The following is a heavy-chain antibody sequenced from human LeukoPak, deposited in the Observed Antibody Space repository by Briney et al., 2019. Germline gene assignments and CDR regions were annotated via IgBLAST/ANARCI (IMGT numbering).Heavy chain of an antibody. CDR3: ARDRVGVGSNGWEN. J-gene: IGHJ4*02. D-gene: IGHD6-19*01. V-gene: IGHV3-48*01. Sequence: GGSLRLSCAASGFSFSSFSMNWVRQAPGKGLEWVSYISSSSSTIYYADSVKGRFTISRDNAKNSLYLQMNSLRSEDTAVYYCARDRVGVGSNGWENWGQGTLVIVSS. CDR2: ISSSSSTI. CDR1: GFSFSSFS.